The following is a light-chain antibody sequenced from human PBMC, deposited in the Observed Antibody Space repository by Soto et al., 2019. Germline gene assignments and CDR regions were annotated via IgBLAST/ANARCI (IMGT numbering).Light chain of an antibody. J-gene: IGLJ1*01. CDR1: SSNIGAGYD. CDR3: AAWDDNLNGPL. Sequence: QSVLTQTPSVSGALGQKITMSCTGSSSNIGAGYDVHWYQQFPGAAPRLLIYADNNRPSGVPDRFSASKSGTSASLAITGLQGEDDADYLCAAWDDNLNGPLFGTGTKLTVL. V-gene: IGLV1-40*01. CDR2: ADN.